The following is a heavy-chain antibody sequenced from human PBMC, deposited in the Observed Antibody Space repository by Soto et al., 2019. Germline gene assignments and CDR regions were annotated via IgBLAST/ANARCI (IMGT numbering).Heavy chain of an antibody. CDR1: GASISNSRW. CDR3: AYSTGWYRHDV. V-gene: IGHV4-4*02. D-gene: IGHD6-19*01. Sequence: QVQLQESGPGLVKPSGTLSLTCAVSGASISNSRWWTWVRQPPGKGLEWIGDIFHSGDTNSNPSLKSRVFISVDKSQNQFSLKVSSVTAADTAVYYCAYSTGWYRHDVWGQGTLVTVSS. J-gene: IGHJ3*01. CDR2: IFHSGDT.